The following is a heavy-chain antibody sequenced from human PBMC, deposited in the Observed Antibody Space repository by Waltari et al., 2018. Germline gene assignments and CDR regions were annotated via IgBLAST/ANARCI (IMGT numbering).Heavy chain of an antibody. V-gene: IGHV3-66*02. J-gene: IGHJ4*02. D-gene: IGHD5-18*01. Sequence: EVKLVESGGGLVHPGGSLRLSCAASGFTVSSTHMSWVRQAPGKGPWWFSIMSPACRAYNADAVEGRFTMSRDISNNMVHLQMNRLRLEDSATYYCATARDEHTAMVYFDNWGQGTLVSVSS. CDR2: MSPACRA. CDR3: ATARDEHTAMVYFDN. CDR1: GFTVSSTH.